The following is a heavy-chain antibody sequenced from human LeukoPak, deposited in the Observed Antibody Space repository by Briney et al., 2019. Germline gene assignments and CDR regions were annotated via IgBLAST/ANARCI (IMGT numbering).Heavy chain of an antibody. J-gene: IGHJ5*02. CDR1: GFTFSTNS. CDR3: ARERSGWSRDL. Sequence: PGGSLRLSCAASGFTFSTNSMNWVRQAPGKVLEWVATISGDSNYIYYADSLKGRFTVSRDNAKNSLYLQMNSLRAEDTGVYYCARERSGWSRDLWGQGTLVSVSS. CDR2: ISGDSNYI. V-gene: IGHV3-21*01. D-gene: IGHD6-19*01.